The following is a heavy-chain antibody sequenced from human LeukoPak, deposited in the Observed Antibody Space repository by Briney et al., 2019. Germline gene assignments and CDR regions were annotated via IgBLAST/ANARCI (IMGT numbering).Heavy chain of an antibody. CDR2: MNSNSGGT. V-gene: IGHV1-2*02. D-gene: IGHD4-17*01. J-gene: IGHJ5*02. CDR1: GYTFAGYY. Sequence: ASVKVSRKASGYTFAGYYRHWVRQAPGQGLEWMAWMNSNSGGTRSTQKFQGRVIMTRDSSISTAYLELNRLTSDDTAIYYCARLNGDYRRFDTWGQGTLVTVSS. CDR3: ARLNGDYRRFDT.